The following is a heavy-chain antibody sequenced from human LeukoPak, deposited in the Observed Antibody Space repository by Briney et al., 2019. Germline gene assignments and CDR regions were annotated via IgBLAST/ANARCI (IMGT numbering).Heavy chain of an antibody. J-gene: IGHJ6*02. Sequence: ASVKVSCKASGYTFTSYGISWVRQAPGQGLEWMGWISAYNGNTNYAQKLQGRVTMTTDTSTSTAYMELRSLRSDDTAVYYCARDGFLEWLKSYYYYYGMDVWGQGTTVTVSS. CDR3: ARDGFLEWLKSYYYYYGMDV. D-gene: IGHD3-3*01. V-gene: IGHV1-18*01. CDR2: ISAYNGNT. CDR1: GYTFTSYG.